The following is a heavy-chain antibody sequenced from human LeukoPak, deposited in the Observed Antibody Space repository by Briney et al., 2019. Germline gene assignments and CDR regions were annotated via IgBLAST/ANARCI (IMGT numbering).Heavy chain of an antibody. CDR3: ARTFDFWSGKPSGY. Sequence: ASVKVSCKASGYESSDNYIHWVRQAPGQGPEWMGWINLNSGETNSAQRFQGRVTMTRDTSISTAYMELNRLTSDDTAVYYCARTFDFWSGKPSGYWGQGTLVTVSS. D-gene: IGHD3-3*01. CDR2: INLNSGET. V-gene: IGHV1-2*02. J-gene: IGHJ4*02. CDR1: GYESSDNY.